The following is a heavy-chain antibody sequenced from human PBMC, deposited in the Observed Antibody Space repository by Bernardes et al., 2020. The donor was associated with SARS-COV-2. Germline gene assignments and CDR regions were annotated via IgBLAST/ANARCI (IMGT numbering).Heavy chain of an antibody. J-gene: IGHJ6*02. CDR1: GYTFTGYY. CDR3: ASRTGTDLFYYYGMDV. Sequence: ASVKVSCKASGYTFTGYYMHWVRQAPGQGLEWMGWINPNSGGTNYAQKFQGRVTMTRDTSISTAYMELSRLRSDDTAVYYCASRTGTDLFYYYGMDVWGQGTTVTVSS. V-gene: IGHV1-2*02. D-gene: IGHD1-1*01. CDR2: INPNSGGT.